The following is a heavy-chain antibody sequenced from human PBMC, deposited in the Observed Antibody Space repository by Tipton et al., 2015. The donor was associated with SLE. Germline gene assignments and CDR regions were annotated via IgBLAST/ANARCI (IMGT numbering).Heavy chain of an antibody. Sequence: TLSLTCAVYGGSFSGYYWSWIRQPPGKGLEWIGEINHSGSTNYIPSLKSRVTISVDTSKNQFSLKLSSVTAADTAVYYCARGNFWSGSRGWFDPWGQGTLVTVSS. J-gene: IGHJ5*02. CDR3: ARGNFWSGSRGWFDP. CDR1: GGSFSGYY. V-gene: IGHV4-34*01. D-gene: IGHD3-3*01. CDR2: INHSGST.